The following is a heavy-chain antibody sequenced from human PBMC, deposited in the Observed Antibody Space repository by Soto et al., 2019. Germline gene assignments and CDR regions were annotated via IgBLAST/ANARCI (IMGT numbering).Heavy chain of an antibody. CDR2: IKQDGSEK. D-gene: IGHD2-15*01. J-gene: IGHJ4*02. CDR3: ARVPIRMPDY. V-gene: IGHV3-7*04. CDR1: GFTFSTYW. Sequence: EVQLVESGGGSVQPGGSLRLSCAASGFTFSTYWMSWVRQAPGKGLEWVANIKQDGSEKYYVDSVKGRFTISRDNAKNSLYLQMNGLRVEDTAVYYCARVPIRMPDYWGQGTLVTVSS.